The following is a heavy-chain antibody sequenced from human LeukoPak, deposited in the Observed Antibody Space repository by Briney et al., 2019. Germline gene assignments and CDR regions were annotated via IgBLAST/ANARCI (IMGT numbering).Heavy chain of an antibody. D-gene: IGHD1-26*01. CDR3: AKVVSGLIRVESGSYYY. CDR2: ISGSGGST. J-gene: IGHJ4*02. CDR1: GFTFSSYA. V-gene: IGHV3-23*01. Sequence: PGGSLRLSCAASGFTFSSYAMSWVRQAPGQGLEWVSAISGSGGSTYYADSVKGRFTISRDNSKNTLYLQMNSLRAEDTAVYYCAKVVSGLIRVESGSYYYWGQGTLVTVSS.